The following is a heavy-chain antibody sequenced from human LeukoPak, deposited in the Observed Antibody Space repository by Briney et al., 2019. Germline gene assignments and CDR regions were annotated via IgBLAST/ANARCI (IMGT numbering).Heavy chain of an antibody. CDR3: ASTERCSTTCPLDY. Sequence: SEILSLTCAVYGGSLRGYYWSWIRQPPGKGLEWIGEINHSGSTNYNPSLKSRVTISLDTSMKKFSLKLNSVTAADTAVYYCASTERCSTTCPLDYWGQGTLVTVSS. V-gene: IGHV4-34*01. CDR1: GGSLRGYY. J-gene: IGHJ4*02. CDR2: INHSGST. D-gene: IGHD2-2*01.